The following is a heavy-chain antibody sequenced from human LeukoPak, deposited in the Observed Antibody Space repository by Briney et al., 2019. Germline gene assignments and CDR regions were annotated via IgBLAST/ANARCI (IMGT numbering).Heavy chain of an antibody. Sequence: SETLSLTCTVSGGSISSYYWSWIWQPPGKGLEWIGYIYYSGSTNYNPSLKSRVTISVDTSKNQFSLKLSSVTAADTAVYYCAREAAAGTYYFDYWGQGTLVTVSS. D-gene: IGHD6-13*01. V-gene: IGHV4-59*01. CDR3: AREAAAGTYYFDY. J-gene: IGHJ4*02. CDR1: GGSISSYY. CDR2: IYYSGST.